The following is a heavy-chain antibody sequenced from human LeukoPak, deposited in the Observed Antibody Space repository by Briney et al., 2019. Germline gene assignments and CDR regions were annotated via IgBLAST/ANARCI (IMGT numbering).Heavy chain of an antibody. CDR2: VDPEDGET. D-gene: IGHD3-3*01. CDR1: GYTFTDYY. J-gene: IGHJ4*02. Sequence: GATVKISCKASGYTFTDYYMHWVQQPPGKGLEWMGRVDPEDGETIYAEKFQGRVTITADTSTDTAYMELSSLRSEDTAVYYCATNRGGDFWSGFDYWGQGTLVTVSS. CDR3: ATNRGGDFWSGFDY. V-gene: IGHV1-69-2*01.